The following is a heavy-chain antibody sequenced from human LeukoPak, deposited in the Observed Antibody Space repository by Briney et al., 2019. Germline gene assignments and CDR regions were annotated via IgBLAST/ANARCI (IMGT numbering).Heavy chain of an antibody. D-gene: IGHD2-2*01. CDR2: IIPNSGDT. CDR1: GYTFTDYY. J-gene: IGHJ4*02. V-gene: IGHV1-2*02. Sequence: ASVKVSCKASGYTFTDYYIHWVRQAPGQGLEWMGWIIPNSGDTNYAQKFQGRVTMTRDTSISTAYMELTSLRYGDAAVYYCARSACSRTTCPDYWGQGTLVTISS. CDR3: ARSACSRTTCPDY.